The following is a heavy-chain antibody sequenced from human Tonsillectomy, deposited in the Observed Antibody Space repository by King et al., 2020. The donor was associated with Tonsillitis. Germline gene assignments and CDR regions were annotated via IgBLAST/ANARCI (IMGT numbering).Heavy chain of an antibody. CDR2: IIPILGIA. Sequence: QLVQSGTELRKPGSSVKVSCKASGGTFSSYAISWVRQAPGQGLEWMGRIIPILGIANYAQKFQGRVTIIAEKYTTTAYMELSSLTSEDTSVYYCVRDGGWFDPWGQGTLVTVSS. CDR3: VRDGGWFDP. CDR1: GGTFSSYA. J-gene: IGHJ5*02. V-gene: IGHV1-69*09. D-gene: IGHD3-16*01.